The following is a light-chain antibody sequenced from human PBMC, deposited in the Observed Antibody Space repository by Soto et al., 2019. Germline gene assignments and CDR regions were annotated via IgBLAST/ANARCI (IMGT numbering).Light chain of an antibody. Sequence: DIQLTQSPSSLSASVGDRVTITCRASQDVNNYLAWFQQRPGKAPKLLIYAASTWQSGVPSRFSGSGSGTEFTITISSLQHEDVASYYCQKYNSAPWTFGQGTKVEI. V-gene: IGKV1-27*01. J-gene: IGKJ1*01. CDR3: QKYNSAPWT. CDR1: QDVNNY. CDR2: AAS.